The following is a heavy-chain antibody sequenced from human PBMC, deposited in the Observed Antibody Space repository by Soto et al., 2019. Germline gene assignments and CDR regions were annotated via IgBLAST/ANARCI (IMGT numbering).Heavy chain of an antibody. CDR2: IYYSGST. Sequence: QVQLQESGPGLVKPSETLSLTCPASGGSISGYYWSWIRQPPGKGLEWIGYIYYSGSTNYNPSLRRRVIISVDTTNDQSALKLSSVTAAAAAVYYCARVWGGAFDIWGQGTMVTVSS. J-gene: IGHJ3*02. CDR1: GGSISGYY. CDR3: ARVWGGAFDI. V-gene: IGHV4-59*01. D-gene: IGHD3-10*01.